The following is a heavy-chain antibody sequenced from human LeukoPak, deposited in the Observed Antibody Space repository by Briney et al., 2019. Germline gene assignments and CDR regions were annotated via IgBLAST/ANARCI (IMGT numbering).Heavy chain of an antibody. J-gene: IGHJ6*02. V-gene: IGHV1-2*02. CDR1: GYTFTGYY. CDR2: IYPNSGGT. Sequence: GASVRVSCKASGYTFTGYYIHWVRQAPGQGLEWMGWIYPNSGGTDFAPEFQGRVTMTRDTSISTVYMELSRLKSDDTAVYYCARGSYYGSGSHPPGMDVWGQGTTVTVSS. CDR3: ARGSYYGSGSHPPGMDV. D-gene: IGHD3-10*01.